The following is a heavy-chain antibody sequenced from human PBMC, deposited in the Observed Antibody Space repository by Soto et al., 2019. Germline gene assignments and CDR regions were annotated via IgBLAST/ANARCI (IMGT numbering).Heavy chain of an antibody. V-gene: IGHV4-34*01. CDR2: INHSGST. D-gene: IGHD3-16*01. J-gene: IGHJ6*02. CDR1: GGSFSGYY. Sequence: SETLSLTCAVYGGSFSGYYWSWIRQPPGKGLEWIGEINHSGSTNYNPSLESRVTISVDTSKNQFSLKLSSVTAADTAVYYCATPGGGYVYYGMDVWGQGTTVTVSS. CDR3: ATPGGGYVYYGMDV.